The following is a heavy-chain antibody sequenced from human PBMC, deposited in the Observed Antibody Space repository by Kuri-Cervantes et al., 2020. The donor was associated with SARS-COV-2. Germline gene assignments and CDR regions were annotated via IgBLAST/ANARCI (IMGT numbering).Heavy chain of an antibody. J-gene: IGHJ4*02. V-gene: IGHV3-30-3*01. CDR2: ISYDGSNK. Sequence: LSFTCAASGFTFSSYAMHWVRQAPGKGLEWVAVISYDGSNKYYADSVKGRFTISRDNAKNSLYLQMNSLRAEDTAVYYCARDQGWAPGSSDYFDYWSQGTLVTVSS. D-gene: IGHD6-6*01. CDR3: ARDQGWAPGSSDYFDY. CDR1: GFTFSSYA.